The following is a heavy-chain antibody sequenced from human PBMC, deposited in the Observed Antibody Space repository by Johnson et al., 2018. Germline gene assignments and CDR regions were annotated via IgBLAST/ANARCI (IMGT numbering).Heavy chain of an antibody. J-gene: IGHJ3*02. CDR3: TTDLGYYYDCRCYYADAFDI. CDR2: IKSKTDGGTT. CDR1: GFTFSTAW. Sequence: VQLVQSGGGLVKXGGSXRLXCAASGFTFSTAWMNWVRQAPGKGREWVGRIKSKTDGGTTDYAAPVKGRFTISRADSKNTLYLQMNSLKTDDTAVYYCTTDLGYYYDCRCYYADAFDIWGQGTMVTVSS. D-gene: IGHD3-22*01. V-gene: IGHV3-15*07.